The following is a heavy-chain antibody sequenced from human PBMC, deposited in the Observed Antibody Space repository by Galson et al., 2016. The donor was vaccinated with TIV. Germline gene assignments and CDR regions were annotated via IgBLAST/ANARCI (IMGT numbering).Heavy chain of an antibody. Sequence: SLRLSCAASRIDFSSYGMHWVRQAPGKGLEWVALIWYDGSNEDYSDSVKGRFTISRDNSINMLYLQVNSLRVEDTAVYYCAREFSIPPRHYGMDVWGQGTAVTVSS. CDR1: RIDFSSYG. J-gene: IGHJ6*02. D-gene: IGHD6-6*01. V-gene: IGHV3-33*01. CDR3: AREFSIPPRHYGMDV. CDR2: IWYDGSNE.